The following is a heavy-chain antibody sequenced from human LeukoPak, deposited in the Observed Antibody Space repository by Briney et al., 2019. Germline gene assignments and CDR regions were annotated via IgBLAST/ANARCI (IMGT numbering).Heavy chain of an antibody. D-gene: IGHD1-26*01. CDR2: IYSGGST. J-gene: IGHJ6*03. Sequence: PGGSLRLSCAASGFTVSSNYMSWVRQAPGKGLEWVSVIYSGGSTYYSDSVKGRFTISRDNSKNTLYLQMNSLRAEDTAVYYCAREGWELPPLPYYYYYYMDVWGKGTTVTVSS. CDR3: AREGWELPPLPYYYYYYMDV. V-gene: IGHV3-66*01. CDR1: GFTVSSNY.